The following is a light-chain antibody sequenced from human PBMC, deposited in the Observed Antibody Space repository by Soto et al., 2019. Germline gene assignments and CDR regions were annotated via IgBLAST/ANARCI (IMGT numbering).Light chain of an antibody. CDR1: RIFLYKSNNKNH. CDR2: DAS. V-gene: IGKV1-5*01. Sequence: DILMSRSPYSLAVSLGERATINCKCSRIFLYKSNNKNHLAWYQQKPGKAPQILIYDASKLEPGVPSRLSGGGSGTEFTLTISSLQPDDFATYYCQQYSTYPLTFGGGTKVDI. CDR3: QQYSTYPLT. J-gene: IGKJ4*01.